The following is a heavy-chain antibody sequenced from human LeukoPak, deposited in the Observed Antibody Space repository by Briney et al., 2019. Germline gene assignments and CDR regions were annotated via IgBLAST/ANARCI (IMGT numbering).Heavy chain of an antibody. Sequence: GGSLRLSCAASGFTFSCYAMHWVRQAPGKGLEWVAVISYDGSNKYYADSVKGRFTISRDNSKNTLYLQMNSLRAEDTAVYYCARDIRTGLNSPHTGYSSGWYNLGPFDYWGQGALVTVSS. CDR3: ARDIRTGLNSPHTGYSSGWYNLGPFDY. J-gene: IGHJ4*02. CDR2: ISYDGSNK. V-gene: IGHV3-30-3*01. D-gene: IGHD6-19*01. CDR1: GFTFSCYA.